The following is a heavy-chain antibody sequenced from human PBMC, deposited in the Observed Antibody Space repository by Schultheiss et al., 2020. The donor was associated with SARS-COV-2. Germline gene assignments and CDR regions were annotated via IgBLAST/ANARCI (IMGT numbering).Heavy chain of an antibody. V-gene: IGHV3-23*01. J-gene: IGHJ4*02. Sequence: GGSLRLSCAASGFTFDDYAMHWVRQAPGKGLEWVSAISGSGGSTYYADSVKGRFTISRDNSKNTLYLQMNSLKTEDTAVYYCTTDGPEYYDFWSGYLAYWGQGTLVTVSS. CDR1: GFTFDDYA. CDR3: TTDGPEYYDFWSGYLAY. D-gene: IGHD3-3*01. CDR2: ISGSGGST.